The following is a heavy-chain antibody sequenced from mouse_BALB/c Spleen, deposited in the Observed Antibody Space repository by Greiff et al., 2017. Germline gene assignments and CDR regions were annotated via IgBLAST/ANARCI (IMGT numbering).Heavy chain of an antibody. CDR1: GYTFTNYW. J-gene: IGHJ1*01. V-gene: IGHV1-63*02. CDR3: ARSGYGNYVGYFDV. D-gene: IGHD2-10*02. Sequence: QVQLKESGAELVRPGTSVKISCKASGYTFTNYWLGWVKQRPGHGLEWIGDIYPGGGYTNYNEKFKGKATLTADTSSSTAYMQLSSLTSEDSAVYFCARSGYGNYVGYFDVWGAGTTVTVSS. CDR2: IYPGGGYT.